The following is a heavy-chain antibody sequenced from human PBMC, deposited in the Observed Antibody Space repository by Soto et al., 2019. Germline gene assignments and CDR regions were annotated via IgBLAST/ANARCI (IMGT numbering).Heavy chain of an antibody. D-gene: IGHD6-19*01. CDR3: AREISSSGWYGEGFDY. CDR1: GYTFTGYY. Sequence: GASVKVSCKASGYTFTGYYMHWVRQAPGQGLEWMGWINPNSGGTNYAQKFQGWVTMTRDTSISTAYMELSRLRSDDTAVYYCAREISSSGWYGEGFDYWGQGTLVTVSS. J-gene: IGHJ4*02. V-gene: IGHV1-2*04. CDR2: INPNSGGT.